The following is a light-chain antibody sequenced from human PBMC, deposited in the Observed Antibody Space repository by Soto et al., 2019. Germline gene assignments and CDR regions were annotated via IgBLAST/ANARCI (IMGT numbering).Light chain of an antibody. CDR2: DVS. J-gene: IGLJ1*01. V-gene: IGLV2-14*03. CDR1: SSDFGNCNS. CDR3: TSYTSSNNYV. Sequence: QSALTQPASVSGSPGQSITISCTGTSSDFGNCNSVSWYQHHPGKAPKLVIYDVSNRPSGVSNRFSGSKSGNTASLTISGLQAEDEADYYCTSYTSSNNYVFGTGTKVTVL.